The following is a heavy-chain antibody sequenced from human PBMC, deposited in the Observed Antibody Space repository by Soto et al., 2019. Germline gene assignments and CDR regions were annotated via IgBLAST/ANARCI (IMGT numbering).Heavy chain of an antibody. CDR1: GYNLFYYG. Sequence: QIQLVQSGAEVKKPGASVKVSCKASGYNLFYYGVSWVRQAPGQGREWRGWVSPKSGNTDYAPKVQGRVTMTTDISTSTAYMDMSGLLSDDTGGYYCARSRTVSAIGPLLVWGQGTLVSVSS. J-gene: IGHJ1*01. CDR3: ARSRTVSAIGPLLV. D-gene: IGHD1-1*01. CDR2: VSPKSGNT. V-gene: IGHV1-18*01.